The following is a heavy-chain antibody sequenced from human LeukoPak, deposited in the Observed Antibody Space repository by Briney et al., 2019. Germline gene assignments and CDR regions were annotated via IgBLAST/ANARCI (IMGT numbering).Heavy chain of an antibody. Sequence: SVKVSCKASGGTFSSYAISWVRQAPGQGLEWMGGIIPIFGTANYAQKFQGRVTITADESTSTAYMELSSLRSEDTAVYYCARFTPQGYGWGGYNRFDPWGQGTLVTVSS. V-gene: IGHV1-69*13. D-gene: IGHD3-16*01. CDR2: IIPIFGTA. CDR3: ARFTPQGYGWGGYNRFDP. J-gene: IGHJ5*02. CDR1: GGTFSSYA.